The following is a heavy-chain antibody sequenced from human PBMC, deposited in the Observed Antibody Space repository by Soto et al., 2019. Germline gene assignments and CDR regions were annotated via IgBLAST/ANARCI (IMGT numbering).Heavy chain of an antibody. V-gene: IGHV4-39*01. Sequence: SETLSLTCAVSGGSISSSSFHWGWIRQPSGKGLEWIGSIYYSGSTYYSPSLKSRVTISVDTSKNQFSLKLSSVTAADTALYYCARRERAAGTDWWFDPWGQGTLVTVSS. J-gene: IGHJ5*02. CDR2: IYYSGST. D-gene: IGHD6-13*01. CDR3: ARRERAAGTDWWFDP. CDR1: GGSISSSSFH.